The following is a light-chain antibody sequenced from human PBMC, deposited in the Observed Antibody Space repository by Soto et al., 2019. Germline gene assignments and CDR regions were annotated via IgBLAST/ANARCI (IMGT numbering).Light chain of an antibody. Sequence: QSALTQPPSASGSPGQSVTISCTGTSSDVGGYHYVSWYQQHPGKAPKLMIHEVTTRPSGVPDRFSVSKAGNTASLTVSGLQGEDEADYYCSSYAGSNNLVFGGGTKLTVL. V-gene: IGLV2-8*01. CDR3: SSYAGSNNLV. CDR1: SSDVGGYHY. J-gene: IGLJ2*01. CDR2: EVT.